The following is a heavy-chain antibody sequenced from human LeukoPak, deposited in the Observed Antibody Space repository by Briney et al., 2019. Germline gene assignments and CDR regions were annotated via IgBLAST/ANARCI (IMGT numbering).Heavy chain of an antibody. CDR2: IKSKTDGETT. Sequence: NTGGSLRLSCAASGFTVSNAWMSWVRQAPGKGLEWVGRIKSKTDGETTDYAAPVKGRFTISRDDSENTVYLQMDSLKTEDTAVYYCTTGGYYLDYWGQGTLVTVSS. CDR1: GFTVSNAW. CDR3: TTGGYYLDY. V-gene: IGHV3-15*01. J-gene: IGHJ4*02.